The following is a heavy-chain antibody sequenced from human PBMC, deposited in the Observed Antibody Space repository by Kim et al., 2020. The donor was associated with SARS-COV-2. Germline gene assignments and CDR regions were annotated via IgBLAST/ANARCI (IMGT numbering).Heavy chain of an antibody. CDR1: GGTFSSYA. D-gene: IGHD3-22*01. CDR2: IIPIFGTA. Sequence: SVKVSCKASGGTFSSYAISWVRQAPGQGLEWMGGIIPIFGTANYAQKFQGRVTITADESTSTAYMELSSLRSEDTAVYYCASPGDDSSGYYPEKRFDYWGQGTLVTVSS. V-gene: IGHV1-69*13. CDR3: ASPGDDSSGYYPEKRFDY. J-gene: IGHJ4*02.